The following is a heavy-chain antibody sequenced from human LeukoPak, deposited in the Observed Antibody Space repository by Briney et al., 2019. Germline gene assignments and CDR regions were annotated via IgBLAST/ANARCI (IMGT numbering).Heavy chain of an antibody. J-gene: IGHJ4*02. V-gene: IGHV3-30-3*01. CDR3: ARDLGGKAPYFDY. CDR2: ISYDGSNK. D-gene: IGHD4-23*01. Sequence: GSLRLSCAASGFTFSSYAMHWVRQAPGKGLEWVAVISYDGSNKYYADSVKGRFTISRDNSKNTLYLQMNSLRAEDTAVYYCARDLGGKAPYFDYWGQGTLVTVSS. CDR1: GFTFSSYA.